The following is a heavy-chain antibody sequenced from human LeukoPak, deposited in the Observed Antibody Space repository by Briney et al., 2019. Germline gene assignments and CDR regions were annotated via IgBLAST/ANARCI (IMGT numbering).Heavy chain of an antibody. J-gene: IGHJ6*04. CDR1: GFTFSSYS. Sequence: GGSLRLSCAASGFTFSSYSMNWVRQAPGKGLEWVSSSSSSSSYIYYADSVKGRFTISRDNAKNSLYLQMNSLRAEDTAVYYCARYFSLDIVAFNDVWGKGTTVTVSS. V-gene: IGHV3-21*01. CDR3: ARYFSLDIVAFNDV. D-gene: IGHD5-12*01. CDR2: SSSSSSYI.